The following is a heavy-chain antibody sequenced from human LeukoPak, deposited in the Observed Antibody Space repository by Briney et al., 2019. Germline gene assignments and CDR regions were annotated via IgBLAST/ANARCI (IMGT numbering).Heavy chain of an antibody. J-gene: IGHJ4*02. D-gene: IGHD3-22*01. CDR1: GFTFSSYG. V-gene: IGHV3-30*02. CDR3: AKDHTWDSSGYCPY. CDR2: IRYDGSNK. Sequence: GGSLRLSCAASGFTFSSYGMHWVRQAPGKGLEWVAFIRYDGSNKYYADSVKGRFTISRDNSKNTLYLQMNSLRAEDTAVYYCAKDHTWDSSGYCPYWGQGTLVTVSS.